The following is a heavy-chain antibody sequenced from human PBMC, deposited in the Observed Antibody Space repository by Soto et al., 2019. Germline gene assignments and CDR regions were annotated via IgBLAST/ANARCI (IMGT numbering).Heavy chain of an antibody. CDR2: IYHSGTI. CDR1: GGSISGGYY. V-gene: IGHV4-31*03. D-gene: IGHD5-12*01. J-gene: IGHJ4*02. CDR3: SRGRYSGYGYFDC. Sequence: QVQLQESGPGLVEPSQTLSLTCTVSGGSISGGYYWTWIRQHPGKGLEWIGYIYHSGTIYYNQSLQSRVTISIDTSKNQFALTLTSVTPADTAVYYCSRGRYSGYGYFDCWGQGILVTVSS.